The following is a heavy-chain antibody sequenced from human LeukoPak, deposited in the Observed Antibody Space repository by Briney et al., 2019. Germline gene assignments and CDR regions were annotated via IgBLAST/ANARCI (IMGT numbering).Heavy chain of an antibody. Sequence: KTSETLSLTCTVSGGSISSYYWSWIRQPPGKGLEWIGYIYYSGSTNYNPSLKSRVTISVDTSKNQFSLKLSSVTAADTAVYYCARLLYYYDSSGYYYPDWGQGTLVTVSS. CDR2: IYYSGST. J-gene: IGHJ4*02. CDR1: GGSISSYY. V-gene: IGHV4-59*08. CDR3: ARLLYYYDSSGYYYPD. D-gene: IGHD3-22*01.